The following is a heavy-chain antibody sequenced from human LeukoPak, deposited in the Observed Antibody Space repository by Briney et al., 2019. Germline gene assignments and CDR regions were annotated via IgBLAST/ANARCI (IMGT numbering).Heavy chain of an antibody. CDR2: ISGSGGST. CDR1: GFTFSSYW. J-gene: IGHJ4*02. D-gene: IGHD2-2*01. V-gene: IGHV3-23*01. CDR3: AKRYCSSTSCSARFDY. Sequence: GGSLRLSCAASGFTFSSYWMHWVRQAPGKGLEWVSAISGSGGSTYYADSVKGRFTISRDNSKNTLYLQMNSLRAEDTAVYYCAKRYCSSTSCSARFDYWGQGTLVTVSS.